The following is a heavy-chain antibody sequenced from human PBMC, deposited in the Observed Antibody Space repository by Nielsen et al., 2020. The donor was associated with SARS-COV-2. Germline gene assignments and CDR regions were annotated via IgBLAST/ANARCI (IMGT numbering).Heavy chain of an antibody. J-gene: IGHJ5*02. Sequence: SETLSLTCTVSGDSITSSSYYWGWIRQPPGKGLEWVGSINYSGSTYYNPSLKSRVTISVDTSKSQFSLKLSSVTAADTAVYYCARGKAGTTAQYNWFDPWGQGTLVTVSS. CDR3: ARGKAGTTAQYNWFDP. CDR2: INYSGST. D-gene: IGHD1/OR15-1a*01. CDR1: GDSITSSSYY. V-gene: IGHV4-39*07.